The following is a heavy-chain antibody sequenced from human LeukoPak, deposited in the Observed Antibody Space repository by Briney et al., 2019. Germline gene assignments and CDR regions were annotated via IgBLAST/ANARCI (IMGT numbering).Heavy chain of an antibody. V-gene: IGHV1-8*01. CDR3: ANQVYSSGYVPAEY. CDR2: MNPNSGNT. D-gene: IGHD3-22*01. J-gene: IGHJ4*02. Sequence: ASVKVSCKASGYTFTSYDINWVRQAAGQGLEWMGWMNPNSGNTGYAQKFQGRVTMTRNTSISTAYMELSSLRSEDTAVYYCANQVYSSGYVPAEYWGQGTLVTVSS. CDR1: GYTFTSYD.